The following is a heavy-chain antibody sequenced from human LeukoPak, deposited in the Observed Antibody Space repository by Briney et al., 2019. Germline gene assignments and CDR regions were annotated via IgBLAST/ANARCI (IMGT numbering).Heavy chain of an antibody. Sequence: GGFLRLSCAASGFTFSSYSMNWVRQAPGKGLEWVSSISSSSSYIYYADSVKGRFTISRDNAKNSLYLQMNSLRAEDTAVYYCARDKVGATSHAFDIWGQGTMVTVSS. V-gene: IGHV3-21*01. CDR3: ARDKVGATSHAFDI. D-gene: IGHD1-26*01. CDR1: GFTFSSYS. J-gene: IGHJ3*02. CDR2: ISSSSSYI.